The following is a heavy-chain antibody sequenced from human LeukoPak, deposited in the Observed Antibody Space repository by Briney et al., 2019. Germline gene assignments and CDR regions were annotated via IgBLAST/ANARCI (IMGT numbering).Heavy chain of an antibody. J-gene: IGHJ4*02. Sequence: GGSLRLSCAASGFTFRRSAMTWVRQGPGKGLEFVASIIYSGGATFYADSVKGLFTLSRDNSKNTLYLQMNSLRAEDTALYSCAKDGLYYDGSEHVYYFDSSGEGTLVTVSS. CDR3: AKDGLYYDGSEHVYYFDS. V-gene: IGHV3-23*01. CDR1: GFTFRRSA. CDR2: IIYSGGAT. D-gene: IGHD3-22*01.